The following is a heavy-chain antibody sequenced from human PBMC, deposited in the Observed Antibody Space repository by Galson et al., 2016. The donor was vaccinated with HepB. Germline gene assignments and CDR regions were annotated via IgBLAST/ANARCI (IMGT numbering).Heavy chain of an antibody. Sequence: SLRLSCAASGFTFTTYEMTWVRQAPGKGLEWISYISSYGSTIYYADSVEGRFTISRDNAENSLYLQMNSLRAEDTAVYYCARVRWLEPLDYWGQGTLVTVSS. D-gene: IGHD6-19*01. CDR2: ISSYGSTI. J-gene: IGHJ4*02. CDR3: ARVRWLEPLDY. CDR1: GFTFTTYE. V-gene: IGHV3-48*03.